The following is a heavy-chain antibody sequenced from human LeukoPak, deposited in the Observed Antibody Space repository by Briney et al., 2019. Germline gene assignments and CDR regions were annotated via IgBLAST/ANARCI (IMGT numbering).Heavy chain of an antibody. Sequence: GGSLRFSCAASGFTFSSYWMHWVRQAPGKGLVWVSRINSDGSSTSYADSVKGRFTISRDNAKNTLYLQMNSLRAEDTAVYYCARVGREYYDSSGYRAFDIWGQGTMVTVSS. V-gene: IGHV3-74*01. CDR1: GFTFSSYW. D-gene: IGHD3-22*01. J-gene: IGHJ3*02. CDR3: ARVGREYYDSSGYRAFDI. CDR2: INSDGSST.